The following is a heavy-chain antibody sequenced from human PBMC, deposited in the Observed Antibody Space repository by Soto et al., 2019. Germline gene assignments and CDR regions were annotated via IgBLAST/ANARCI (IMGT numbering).Heavy chain of an antibody. Sequence: SETLSLTCRVSGDAISGTIYYLGWVRQSPGKGLEWIGSIHYSGTTQFHPSLKTRVTISVDTSKNEFSLRLRSVTAADTGVYFCARHLKPGDAAMAYWGPGIPVTVSS. CDR2: IHYSGTT. CDR3: ARHLKPGDAAMAY. CDR1: GDAISGTIYY. D-gene: IGHD3-16*01. V-gene: IGHV4-39*01. J-gene: IGHJ4*02.